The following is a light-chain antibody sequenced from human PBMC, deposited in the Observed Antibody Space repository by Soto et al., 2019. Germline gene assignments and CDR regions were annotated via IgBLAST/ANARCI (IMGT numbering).Light chain of an antibody. CDR1: QDINKF. Sequence: IQLTQSPSSLSASVGARVTLTCRASQDINKFLAWFQQTPGKAPKLLVYSASTLHSGVPSRFSGSGSGTDFALTISSLQPEDFATYYCQQLKTYPYTVGQGTRLDIK. V-gene: IGKV1-9*01. CDR2: SAS. J-gene: IGKJ2*01. CDR3: QQLKTYPYT.